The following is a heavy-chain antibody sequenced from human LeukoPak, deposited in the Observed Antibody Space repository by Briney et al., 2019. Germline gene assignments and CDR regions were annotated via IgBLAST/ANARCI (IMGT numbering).Heavy chain of an antibody. Sequence: GGSLRLSCAASGFTFSSYGMHWVRQAPGKGLEWVAFIRYDGSNKYYADSVKGRFTISRDNSKNTLYLQMNSLRAEDTAVYYCAKPDIAAAGELNFQHWGQGTLVTVSS. CDR3: AKPDIAAAGELNFQH. D-gene: IGHD6-13*01. J-gene: IGHJ1*01. CDR2: IRYDGSNK. V-gene: IGHV3-30*02. CDR1: GFTFSSYG.